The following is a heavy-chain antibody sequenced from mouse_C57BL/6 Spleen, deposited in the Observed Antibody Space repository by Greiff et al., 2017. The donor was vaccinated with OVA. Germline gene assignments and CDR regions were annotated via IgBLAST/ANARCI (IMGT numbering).Heavy chain of an antibody. D-gene: IGHD2-2*01. CDR3: ARGGYDGGEFDY. CDR1: GYTFTDYN. Sequence: VQLQQSGPELVKPGASVKMSCKASGYTFTDYNMHWVKQSHGKSLEWIGYINPNNGGTSYNQKFKGKATLTVNKSSSTAYMERRILTSEDSAVYYCARGGYDGGEFDYWGQGTTLTVSS. V-gene: IGHV1-22*01. CDR2: INPNNGGT. J-gene: IGHJ2*01.